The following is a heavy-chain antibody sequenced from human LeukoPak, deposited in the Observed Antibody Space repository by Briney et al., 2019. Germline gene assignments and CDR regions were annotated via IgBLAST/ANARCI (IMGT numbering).Heavy chain of an antibody. V-gene: IGHV1-18*01. Sequence: ASVKVSCKASGYTFTSYGISWVRQAPGQGLEWMGWISAYNGNTNYAQKLQGRVTMTTDTSTSTAYMELRSLRSDDTAVYYCARLQNYMVRGVIAGGMVDYWGRGTLVTVSS. J-gene: IGHJ4*02. CDR1: GYTFTSYG. D-gene: IGHD3-10*01. CDR3: ARLQNYMVRGVIAGGMVDY. CDR2: ISAYNGNT.